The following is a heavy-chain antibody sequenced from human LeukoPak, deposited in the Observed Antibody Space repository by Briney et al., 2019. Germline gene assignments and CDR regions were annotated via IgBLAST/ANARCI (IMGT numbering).Heavy chain of an antibody. J-gene: IGHJ5*02. Sequence: GGSLRLSCAASGFTFSSYGMLWVRQAPGKGLEGVAVIWYDGSNKYYADSGKGRFTISRDNSKNTLYLQMHSLRTEDTAVYYCARGVSSSSFPMYNWFAPWGQGTLVTISS. V-gene: IGHV3-33*01. CDR2: IWYDGSNK. CDR3: ARGVSSSSFPMYNWFAP. D-gene: IGHD6-13*01. CDR1: GFTFSSYG.